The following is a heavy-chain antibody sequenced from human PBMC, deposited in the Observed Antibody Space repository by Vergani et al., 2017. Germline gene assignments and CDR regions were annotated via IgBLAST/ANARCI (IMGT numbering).Heavy chain of an antibody. CDR3: ARPGQWLVQGGYFDY. Sequence: QVQLVQSGAEVKKPGASVKVSCKASGYTFTGYYMHWVRQAPGQGLEWMGIINPSGGSTSYAQKFQGRVTMTRDTSTSTVYMELSSLRSEDTAVYYCARPGQWLVQGGYFDYWGQGTLVTVSS. V-gene: IGHV1-46*03. CDR2: INPSGGST. J-gene: IGHJ4*02. CDR1: GYTFTGYY. D-gene: IGHD6-19*01.